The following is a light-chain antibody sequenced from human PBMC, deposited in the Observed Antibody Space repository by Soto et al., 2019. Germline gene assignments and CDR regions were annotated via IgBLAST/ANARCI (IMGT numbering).Light chain of an antibody. CDR1: QSLLHSNGYNY. CDR2: LGS. V-gene: IGKV2-28*01. J-gene: IGKJ1*01. Sequence: DSVMTQSPLSLPVTPGEPASISCRSSQSLLHSNGYNYLDWYLQKPGQSPQLLIYLGSNRASGVPDRFSGSGSGTDFTLKISRVEAEDVGVYYCMQALQTGWTFGQGTKVEIK. CDR3: MQALQTGWT.